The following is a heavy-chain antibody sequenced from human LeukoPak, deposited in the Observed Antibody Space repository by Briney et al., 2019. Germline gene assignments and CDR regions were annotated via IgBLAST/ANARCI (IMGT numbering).Heavy chain of an antibody. CDR3: IRIRTGEHQYGMDV. Sequence: GGSLRLSCAASGFTFSSYDMHWVRQATGKGLEWVSAIDTVGNTYYAGSVKGRFTISRENAKNSLYLQMNRLRDGDTAVYYCIRIRTGEHQYGMDVWGQGTTVTVSS. CDR2: IDTVGNT. V-gene: IGHV3-13*01. D-gene: IGHD7-27*01. CDR1: GFTFSSYD. J-gene: IGHJ6*02.